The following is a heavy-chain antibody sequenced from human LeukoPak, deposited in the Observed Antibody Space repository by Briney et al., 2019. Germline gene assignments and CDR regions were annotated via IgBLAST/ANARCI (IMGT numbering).Heavy chain of an antibody. CDR2: ISAYNGNT. CDR3: ARVMGHYYDSSGEGYFQH. Sequence: ASVKVSCKASGYTFTGYYMHWVRQAPGQGLEWMGWISAYNGNTNYAQKLQGRVTMSTDTSTSTAYMELRSLRSDDTAVYYCARVMGHYYDSSGEGYFQHWGQGTLVTVSS. D-gene: IGHD3-22*01. CDR1: GYTFTGYY. V-gene: IGHV1-18*04. J-gene: IGHJ1*01.